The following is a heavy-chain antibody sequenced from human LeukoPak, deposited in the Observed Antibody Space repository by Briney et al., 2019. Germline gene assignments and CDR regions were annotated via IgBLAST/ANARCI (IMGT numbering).Heavy chain of an antibody. Sequence: GESLKVSCKGSEYTFTTYWIGWVRQMPGKGLEWMGITYPGDSDTRYSPSFQGQVTISADKSISTAYLQWSSLKASDTAMYYCASGGGYYFDAFDIWGQGTKVTVSS. D-gene: IGHD3-22*01. V-gene: IGHV5-51*01. CDR3: ASGGGYYFDAFDI. CDR1: EYTFTTYW. CDR2: TYPGDSDT. J-gene: IGHJ3*02.